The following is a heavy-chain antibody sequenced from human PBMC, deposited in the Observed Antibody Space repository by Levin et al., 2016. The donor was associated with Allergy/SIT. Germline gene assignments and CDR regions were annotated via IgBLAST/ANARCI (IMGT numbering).Heavy chain of an antibody. V-gene: IGHV3-21*01. Sequence: VRQMPGKGLEWVSSISSSSSYIYYADSVKGRFTISRDNAKNSLYLQMNSLRAEDTAVYYCAREIAAAGDYGMDVWGQGTTVTVSS. CDR3: AREIAAAGDYGMDV. J-gene: IGHJ6*02. D-gene: IGHD6-13*01. CDR2: ISSSSSYI.